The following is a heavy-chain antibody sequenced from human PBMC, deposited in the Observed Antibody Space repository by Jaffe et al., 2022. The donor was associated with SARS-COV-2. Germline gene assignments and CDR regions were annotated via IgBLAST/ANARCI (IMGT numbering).Heavy chain of an antibody. Sequence: EVQLVESGGGLVQPGGSLRLSCAVSGFIFSIHEMNWVRQAPGEGPEWVSYISPTGDIIYYADSVKGRFTISRDNAKNSLYLQMNSLRAEDTAVYYCARGRGGGLWGQGTLVTVSS. D-gene: IGHD3-16*01. CDR1: GFIFSIHE. V-gene: IGHV3-48*03. J-gene: IGHJ4*02. CDR3: ARGRGGGL. CDR2: ISPTGDII.